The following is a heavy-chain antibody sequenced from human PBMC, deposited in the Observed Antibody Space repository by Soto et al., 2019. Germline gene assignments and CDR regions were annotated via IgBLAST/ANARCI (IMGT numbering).Heavy chain of an antibody. V-gene: IGHV4-59*01. CDR1: GASISSSY. J-gene: IGHJ3*01. CDR2: VHYRGGT. Sequence: QVQLQESGPGLVKPSETLSLTCSVSGASISSSYWSWIRQSPGKGLEWIGYVHYRGGTKDNPSLNGRVSLSIDTSKNQFSLKLSSVAAADTAVYYCARGYYDSRGQSNTFDVWGQGTMVTVSS. CDR3: ARGYYDSRGQSNTFDV. D-gene: IGHD3-22*01.